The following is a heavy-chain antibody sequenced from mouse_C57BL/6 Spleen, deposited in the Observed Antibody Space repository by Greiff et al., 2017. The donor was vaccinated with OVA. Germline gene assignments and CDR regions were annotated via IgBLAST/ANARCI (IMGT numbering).Heavy chain of an antibody. Sequence: VKLVESGGGLVQPGGSMKLSCAASGFTFSDAWMDWVRQSPEKGLEWVAEIRNKANNHATYYAESVKGRFTISRDDSKSSVYLQMSSLRAEDTGIYCCTRGDYRGNAMDYWGQGTSVTVSS. CDR3: TRGDYRGNAMDY. V-gene: IGHV6-6*01. J-gene: IGHJ4*01. D-gene: IGHD2-13*01. CDR2: IRNKANNHAT. CDR1: GFTFSDAW.